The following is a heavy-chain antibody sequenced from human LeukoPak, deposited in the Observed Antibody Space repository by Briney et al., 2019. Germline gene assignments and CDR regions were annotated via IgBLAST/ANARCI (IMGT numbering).Heavy chain of an antibody. CDR1: GYTFTSYA. D-gene: IGHD2-2*01. J-gene: IGHJ5*02. V-gene: IGHV1-3*01. CDR2: INAGNGNT. Sequence: ASVKVSCKASGYTFTSYAMHWVRQAPGQRLEWMGWINAGNGNTKYSQKFQGRVTITRDTSTSTAYMELRSLRSDDTAVYYCARGRYRYCSSTSCSNNWFDPWGQGTLVTVSS. CDR3: ARGRYRYCSSTSCSNNWFDP.